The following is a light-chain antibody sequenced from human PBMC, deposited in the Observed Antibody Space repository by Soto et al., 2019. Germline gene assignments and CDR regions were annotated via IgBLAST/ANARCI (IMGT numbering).Light chain of an antibody. CDR2: GAS. J-gene: IGKJ1*01. Sequence: EIVLTQSPGTLSLSPGKRATLSCRASQSISSSYLAWYQQRPGQAPRLLIYGASSRATGIPDRFSGSGSGTDFTITIRRLDPEDCAVYDGQQYDSSPRTFGQGTKVDIK. CDR3: QQYDSSPRT. V-gene: IGKV3-20*01. CDR1: QSISSSY.